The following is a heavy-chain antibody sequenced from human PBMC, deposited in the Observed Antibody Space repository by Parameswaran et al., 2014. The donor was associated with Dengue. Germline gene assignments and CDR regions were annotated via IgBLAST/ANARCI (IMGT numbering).Heavy chain of an antibody. J-gene: IGHJ4*02. CDR3: ARDLHRITVAIDN. D-gene: IGHD6-19*01. CDR2: ISWNSDGM. V-gene: IGHV3-9*01. Sequence: WIRQPPGKGLEWVSSISWNSDGMAYGDSLRARFTISRDNAKKSLYLQMNSLRAEDTAEYFCARDLHRITVAIDNWGQGTLVTVSS.